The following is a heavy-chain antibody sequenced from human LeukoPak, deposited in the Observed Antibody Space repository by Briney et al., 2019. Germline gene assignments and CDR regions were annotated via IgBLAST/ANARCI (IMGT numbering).Heavy chain of an antibody. V-gene: IGHV1-18*01. D-gene: IGHD2-2*01. J-gene: IGHJ4*02. Sequence: ASVKVSCKASGYTFTGNGITWVRQAPGQGLEWMGWINAYNGNTVYAQMFEGRVTLITDTSTTTAYMELTNLRSDDTAIYYCARAGYCSGAACYAEDIDYWGQGTLVTVSS. CDR2: INAYNGNT. CDR1: GYTFTGNG. CDR3: ARAGYCSGAACYAEDIDY.